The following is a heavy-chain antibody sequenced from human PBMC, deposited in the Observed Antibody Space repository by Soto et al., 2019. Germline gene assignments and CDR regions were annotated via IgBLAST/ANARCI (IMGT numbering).Heavy chain of an antibody. J-gene: IGHJ6*03. CDR2: ISAYNGNT. CDR3: ARQQRKWLPIWDGYHYYNIVV. Sequence: QVQLVQSGAEVKKPGASVKVSCKASGYTFTSYGISWVRQAPGQGLEWMGWISAYNGNTNYAQKLQGRVTMTTDTSTSTVQLELSSLRSEDTVAYYIARQQRKWLPIWDGYHYYNIVVSGKGTTDTVT. CDR1: GYTFTSYG. V-gene: IGHV1-18*01. D-gene: IGHD5-12*01.